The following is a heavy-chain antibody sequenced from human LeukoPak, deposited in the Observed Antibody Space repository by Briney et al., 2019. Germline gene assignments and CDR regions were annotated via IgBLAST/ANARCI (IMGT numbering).Heavy chain of an antibody. J-gene: IGHJ4*02. D-gene: IGHD2-2*01. CDR1: GFTFSSYS. Sequence: GGSLRLFCAASGFTFSSYSMHWVRQAPGRWMEWVSSIIGSVGNTYYADSVKGRFTISRDNSKNTLYLQMNSLRAEDTAVYYCAIGYCSSTSCYHFDYWGQGTLVTVSS. CDR3: AIGYCSSTSCYHFDY. CDR2: IIGSVGNT. V-gene: IGHV3-23*01.